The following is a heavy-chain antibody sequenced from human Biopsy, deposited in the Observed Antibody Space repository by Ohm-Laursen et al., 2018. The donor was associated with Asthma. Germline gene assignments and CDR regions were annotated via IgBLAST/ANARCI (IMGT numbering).Heavy chain of an antibody. J-gene: IGHJ4*02. CDR1: PGSINDYY. CDR2: VHSTGST. V-gene: IGHV4-59*07. D-gene: IGHD2-2*01. Sequence: SDTLSLTCTVSPGSINDYYWNWIRQFPGKGLEWIGYVHSTGSTRFNPSLKRRLHISVDTSVDQVSLKLTSVTAADTAVYYCARATSAWSQSGPHYFDHWGQGTLVTVSS. CDR3: ARATSAWSQSGPHYFDH.